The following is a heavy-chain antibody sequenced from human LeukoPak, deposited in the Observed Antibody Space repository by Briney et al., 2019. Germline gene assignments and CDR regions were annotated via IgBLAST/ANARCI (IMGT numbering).Heavy chain of an antibody. V-gene: IGHV3-30*18. Sequence: GGSLRLSCAASGFTFSSYGMHWVRQAPGKRMEWVAVISYDGSNKYYADSVEGRFTISRDNSKNTLFLQMNSLRAEDTAVYYCAKGMVAYGSGSIFDYWGQGTLVTVSS. CDR3: AKGMVAYGSGSIFDY. D-gene: IGHD3-10*01. CDR1: GFTFSSYG. CDR2: ISYDGSNK. J-gene: IGHJ4*02.